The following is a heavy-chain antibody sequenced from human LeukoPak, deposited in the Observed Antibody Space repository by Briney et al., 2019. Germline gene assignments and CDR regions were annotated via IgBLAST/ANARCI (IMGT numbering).Heavy chain of an antibody. J-gene: IGHJ4*02. D-gene: IGHD3-10*01. CDR2: IHSNGGT. CDR3: ARHVSGIFGSRGDFDS. V-gene: IGHV4-59*08. CDR1: GGSITGFY. Sequence: SEPLSLTCSVSGGSITGFYWSWIRQPPGQGLEWIGYIHSNGGTNYNPSLKNRLTMSVDTSKNQFSLNLNSVTAADTAVYYCARHVSGIFGSRGDFDSWGQGTLVTVSS.